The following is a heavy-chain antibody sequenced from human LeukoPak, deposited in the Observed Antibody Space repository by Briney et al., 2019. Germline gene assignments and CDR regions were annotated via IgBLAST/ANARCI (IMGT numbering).Heavy chain of an antibody. Sequence: GLINPNSGGTNYAQKFQDRVTMTRDTSISTAYMDLSRLRSDDTAVYYCARGGDIAARPFDYWGQGTLVTVSS. V-gene: IGHV1-2*02. CDR3: ARGGDIAARPFDY. D-gene: IGHD6-6*01. J-gene: IGHJ4*02. CDR2: INPNSGGT.